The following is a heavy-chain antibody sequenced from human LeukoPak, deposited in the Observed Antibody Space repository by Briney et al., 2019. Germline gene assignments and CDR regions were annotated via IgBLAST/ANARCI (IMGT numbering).Heavy chain of an antibody. V-gene: IGHV3-30-3*01. CDR1: GFTLSSYA. D-gene: IGHD1-26*01. CDR3: AREPSGSYFFDY. CDR2: ISYDGSNK. Sequence: GGSLRLSCAASGFTLSSYAMHWVRQAPGKGLEWVAVISYDGSNKYYADSVKGRFTISRDNSKNTLYLQMNSLRAEDTAVYYCAREPSGSYFFDYWGQGTLVTVSS. J-gene: IGHJ4*02.